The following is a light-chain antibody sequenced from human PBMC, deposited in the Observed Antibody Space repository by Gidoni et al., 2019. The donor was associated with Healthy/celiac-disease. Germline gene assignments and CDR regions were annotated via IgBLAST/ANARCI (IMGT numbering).Light chain of an antibody. Sequence: DVQLTQSPSFLSASVVDRVTITCRASQCISSYLAWYQQKPGKAPKLLIYAASTLQSGVPSRFSGSGSGTEFTLTISSMQTEDFATYYCQQLNSYPWTFGQGTKVESK. V-gene: IGKV1-9*01. J-gene: IGKJ1*01. CDR2: AAS. CDR1: QCISSY. CDR3: QQLNSYPWT.